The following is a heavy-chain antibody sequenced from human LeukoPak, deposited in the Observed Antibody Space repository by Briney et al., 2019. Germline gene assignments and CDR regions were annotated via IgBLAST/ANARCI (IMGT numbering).Heavy chain of an antibody. D-gene: IGHD4-23*01. J-gene: IGHJ3*02. CDR3: ARDKGNPRAFDI. V-gene: IGHV3-7*01. CDR2: IKQDGSEK. Sequence: GGSLRLSCAASGFTFGSYWMSWVRQAPGKGLEWVANIKQDGSEKYYVDSVKGRFTISRDNAKNSLYLQMNSLRAEDTAVYYCARDKGNPRAFDIWGQGTMVTVSS. CDR1: GFTFGSYW.